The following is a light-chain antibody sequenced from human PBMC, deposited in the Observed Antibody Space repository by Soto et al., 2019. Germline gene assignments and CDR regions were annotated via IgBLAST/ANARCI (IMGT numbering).Light chain of an antibody. V-gene: IGKV1-33*01. CDR2: DAS. Sequence: DIQMTQSPSSLSASVGERATITCQASQNINNYLNWYQQKPGRAPKLLIYDASNLEAGVPSRFRGSGSGTDFTFTISRLQPEDIATYYRQQYENLPTFGQGTRLEIK. CDR1: QNINNY. CDR3: QQYENLPT. J-gene: IGKJ5*01.